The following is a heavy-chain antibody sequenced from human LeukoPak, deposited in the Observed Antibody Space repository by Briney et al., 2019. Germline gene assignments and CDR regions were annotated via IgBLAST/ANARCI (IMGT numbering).Heavy chain of an antibody. CDR1: GFTFSSYA. Sequence: SLRLSCAASGFTFSSYAMSWVRQAPGKGLEWVSGISWNSGSIGYADSVKGRFTISRDNAKNSLYLQMNSLRAEDTALYYCAKAYDSSGYYSLDYWGQGTLVTVSS. CDR2: ISWNSGSI. V-gene: IGHV3-9*01. D-gene: IGHD3-22*01. J-gene: IGHJ4*02. CDR3: AKAYDSSGYYSLDY.